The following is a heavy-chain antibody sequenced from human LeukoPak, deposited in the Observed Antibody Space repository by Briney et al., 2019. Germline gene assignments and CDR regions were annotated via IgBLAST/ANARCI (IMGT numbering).Heavy chain of an antibody. D-gene: IGHD1-26*01. J-gene: IGHJ4*02. V-gene: IGHV3-23*01. CDR1: GFTFSNYA. Sequence: GGSLRLSCAASGFTFSNYAMSWVRQAPGKGLEWVSGFSGSGGITYYADSVKGRFTISRDNTKNTLYLQLNSLRAEDTAVYYCAKDRLGAMMYFDFWGQGTLVTVSS. CDR2: FSGSGGIT. CDR3: AKDRLGAMMYFDF.